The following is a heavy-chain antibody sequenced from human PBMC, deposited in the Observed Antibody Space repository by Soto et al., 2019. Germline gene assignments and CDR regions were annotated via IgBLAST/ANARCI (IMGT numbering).Heavy chain of an antibody. CDR1: GFTFSSYG. CDR3: AKGGELALDNWFDP. CDR2: ISYDGSNK. V-gene: IGHV3-30*18. J-gene: IGHJ5*02. Sequence: QVQLVESGGGVVQPGRSLRLSCAASGFTFSSYGMHWVRQAPGKGLEWGAVISYDGSNKYYADSVKGRFTISRDNSKNTLYLQMNSLRAEDTAVYYCAKGGELALDNWFDPWGQGTLVTVSS. D-gene: IGHD6-6*01.